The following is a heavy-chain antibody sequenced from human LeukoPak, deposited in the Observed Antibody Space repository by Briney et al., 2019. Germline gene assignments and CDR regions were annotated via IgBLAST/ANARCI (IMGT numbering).Heavy chain of an antibody. D-gene: IGHD6-25*01. Sequence: GGSLRLSCAASGFTFSSYEMNWVRQAPGKGLEWVAVMSSGGVSQQYADSVKGRFTISRDNSRDTLYLQMNSLKIEDTAVYYCARDAAPKGFDYWGQGTLVTVSS. CDR2: MSSGGVSQ. V-gene: IGHV3-30-3*01. CDR3: ARDAAPKGFDY. J-gene: IGHJ4*02. CDR1: GFTFSSYE.